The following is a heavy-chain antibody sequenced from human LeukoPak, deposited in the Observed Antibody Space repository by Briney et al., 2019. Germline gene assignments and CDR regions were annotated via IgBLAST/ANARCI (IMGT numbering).Heavy chain of an antibody. CDR1: GDSISSGDYY. CDR2: ISSSGST. J-gene: IGHJ4*02. Sequence: SETLSLTCTVSGDSISSGDYYWSWIRQPAGKGLEWIGRISSSGSTNYNPSLKSQVTISVDTSKNQFSLKLSSVTAADTAVYYCASITMVREGYWGQGTLVTVSS. CDR3: ASITMVREGY. D-gene: IGHD3-10*01. V-gene: IGHV4-61*02.